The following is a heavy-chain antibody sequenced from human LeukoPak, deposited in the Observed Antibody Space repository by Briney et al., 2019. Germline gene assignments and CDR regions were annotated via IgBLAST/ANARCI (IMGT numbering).Heavy chain of an antibody. D-gene: IGHD4-11*01. CDR3: AKDAQRGFDYSNSLEH. V-gene: IGHV3-33*06. CDR1: GLTFSHYG. CDR2: IWSDGSNK. Sequence: PERSLRLSCSASGLTFSHYGFHWVHQAPGKGLEWVAVIWSDGSNKYYGDSVKGRFIIYRDDSQNTISLQMNSLRSEDTGVYYCAKDAQRGFDYSNSLEHWGQGSLVIVSS. J-gene: IGHJ5*02.